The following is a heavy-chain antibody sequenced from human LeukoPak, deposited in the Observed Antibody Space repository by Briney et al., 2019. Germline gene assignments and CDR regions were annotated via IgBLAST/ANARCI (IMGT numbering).Heavy chain of an antibody. CDR3: VKTAREADY. CDR1: GFTFGKYW. CDR2: IGGSGRDGDM. D-gene: IGHD5-24*01. J-gene: IGHJ4*01. V-gene: IGHV3-11*01. Sequence: NPGGSLRLSCVASGFTFGKYWMSWVRQAPGKGLEWVSYIGGSGRDGDMNYADSVKGRFTISRDNAKNSLYLQMNNLRVEDTAVYYCVKTAREADYWGHGTLVTVSS.